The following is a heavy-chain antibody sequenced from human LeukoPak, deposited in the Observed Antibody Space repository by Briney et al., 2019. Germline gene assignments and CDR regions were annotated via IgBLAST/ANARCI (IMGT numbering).Heavy chain of an antibody. CDR1: GGSFSGYY. V-gene: IGHV4-34*01. J-gene: IGHJ6*04. CDR3: ARGRVPAAIPYYYYGMDV. D-gene: IGHD2-2*01. CDR2: INHSGST. Sequence: SETLSLTCAVYGGSFSGYYWSWIRQPPGKGLEWIGEINHSGSTNYNPSLKSRVTISVDTSKNQFSLKLSSVTAADTAVYYCARGRVPAAIPYYYYGMDVWGKGTTVTASS.